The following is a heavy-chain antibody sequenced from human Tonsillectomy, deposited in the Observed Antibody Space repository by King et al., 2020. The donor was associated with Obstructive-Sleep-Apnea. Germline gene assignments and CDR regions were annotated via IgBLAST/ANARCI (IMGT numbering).Heavy chain of an antibody. CDR2: IDCDDDK. CDR3: ARIHIPYSSGWYLDY. V-gene: IGHV2-70*11. J-gene: IGHJ4*02. CDR1: GFSLSTSGMC. Sequence: TLKESGPALVKPTQTLTLTCTFSGFSLSTSGMCVSWFRQPPGKALEWLARIDCDDDKYYSTSLKTRLTISKDTSKNQVVLTMTNMDPVDTATYYCARIHIPYSSGWYLDYWGQGTLVTVSS. D-gene: IGHD6-19*01.